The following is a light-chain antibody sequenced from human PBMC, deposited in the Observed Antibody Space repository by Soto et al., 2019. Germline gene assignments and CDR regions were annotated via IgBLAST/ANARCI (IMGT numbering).Light chain of an antibody. CDR3: SSYTSSSNVG. Sequence: QSALTQPASVSGSPGQSITISCAGASSDVGGYNYVSWYQQHPGKAPKLMIYDVSNRPSGVSDRFSGSKSGNTASLTISGLQADDEAEYYGSSYTSSSNVGFGGGTKLTVL. CDR1: SSDVGGYNY. CDR2: DVS. V-gene: IGLV2-14*01. J-gene: IGLJ2*01.